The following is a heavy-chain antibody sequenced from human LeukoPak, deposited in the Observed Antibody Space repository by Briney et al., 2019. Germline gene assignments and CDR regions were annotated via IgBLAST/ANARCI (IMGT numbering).Heavy chain of an antibody. CDR2: INHNGST. J-gene: IGHJ5*02. CDR3: ARGRAGGNWFDP. V-gene: IGHV4-34*01. Sequence: PSETLSLTCAAYGLSFRGYYWSWIRQPPGKGLEWIGEINHNGSTNYNPSLKSRVTISVDTSKNQFSLKQSSVTAADAAVYYCARGRAGGNWFDPWGQGTLVTVSS. D-gene: IGHD3-10*01. CDR1: GLSFRGYY.